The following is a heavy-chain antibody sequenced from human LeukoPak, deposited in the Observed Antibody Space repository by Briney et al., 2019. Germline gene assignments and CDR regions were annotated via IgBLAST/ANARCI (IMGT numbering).Heavy chain of an antibody. CDR2: INDDGSST. CDR1: GFTFDDYA. CDR3: ARVSGPGMNEYYHL. Sequence: QPGRSLRLSCAASGFTFDDYAMHWVRQAPGKGLEWVSRINDDGSSTRHADSVKGRFTISRDNAKNTLYLQMNSLRAEDTAVYYCARVSGPGMNEYYHLWGQGTLVTVSS. J-gene: IGHJ4*02. V-gene: IGHV3-74*01. D-gene: IGHD2-2*01.